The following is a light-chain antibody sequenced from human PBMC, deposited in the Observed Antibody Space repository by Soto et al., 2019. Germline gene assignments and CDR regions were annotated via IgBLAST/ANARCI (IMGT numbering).Light chain of an antibody. CDR1: SSNIGSAY. J-gene: IGLJ2*01. CDR3: AAWDDSLVV. Sequence: QSVLTQPPSASWTPGQTVTISCSGSSSNIGSAYIYWYQHLPGTAPKLLIYRNNQRPSGVPDRFSASKSGTSASLAISGLRSDDDADYYCAAWDDSLVVFGGGTKLTVL. V-gene: IGLV1-47*01. CDR2: RNN.